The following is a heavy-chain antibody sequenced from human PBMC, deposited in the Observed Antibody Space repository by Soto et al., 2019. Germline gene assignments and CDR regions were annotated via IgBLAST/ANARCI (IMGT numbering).Heavy chain of an antibody. J-gene: IGHJ5*02. CDR2: MNPNSGNT. CDR3: ARGSGDEGYYDFWSGYYTGDWFDP. V-gene: IGHV1-8*01. Sequence: ASVKVSCKASGYTFTSYDINWVRQATGQGLEWMGWMNPNSGNTGYAQKFQGRVTMTRNTSISTAYMELSSLRSEDTAVYYCARGSGDEGYYDFWSGYYTGDWFDPWGQGTLVTVSS. CDR1: GYTFTSYD. D-gene: IGHD3-3*01.